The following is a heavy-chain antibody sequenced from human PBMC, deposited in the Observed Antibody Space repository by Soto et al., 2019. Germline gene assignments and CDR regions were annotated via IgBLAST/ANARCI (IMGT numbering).Heavy chain of an antibody. J-gene: IGHJ4*02. Sequence: QVQLVDSGGGVVQPGRSLRLSCAASGFTFTTYGMHWVRRAPGKGLEWVAVISYDGSHAYYADSVKGRFTISRDNSKNTLYLQINSLRAADTAVYYCATERTYSVASGFDYWGRGTLVTVSS. V-gene: IGHV3-30*03. CDR2: ISYDGSHA. CDR3: ATERTYSVASGFDY. D-gene: IGHD1-26*01. CDR1: GFTFTTYG.